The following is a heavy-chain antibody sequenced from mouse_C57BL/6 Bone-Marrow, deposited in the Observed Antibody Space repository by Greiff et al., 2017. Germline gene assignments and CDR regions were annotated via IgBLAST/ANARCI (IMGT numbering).Heavy chain of an antibody. CDR1: GFTFSDYG. CDR2: ISSGSSTI. Sequence: EVQLQASGGGLVKPGGSLKLSCAASGFTFSDYGMHWVRQAPEKGLEWVAYISSGSSTIYYADTVKGRFTISRDNAKNTLFLQMTSLRSEDTAMYYCARDALVYFDYWGQGTTLTVSS. J-gene: IGHJ2*01. V-gene: IGHV5-17*01. CDR3: ARDALVYFDY.